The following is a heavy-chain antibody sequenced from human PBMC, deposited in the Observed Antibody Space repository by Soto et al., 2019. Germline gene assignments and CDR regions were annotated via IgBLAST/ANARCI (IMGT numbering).Heavy chain of an antibody. CDR1: GDSISSSFW. V-gene: IGHV4-4*02. D-gene: IGHD4-17*01. Sequence: PSETLSLTCAVSGDSISSSFWWSWVRQPPGKGLEWIGAIYHSESTTYNPSLKGRVTTSIDKSKNQFSLKLTSVTAADTAIYYCARYDFGPFDHWVQGTLFTVSS. CDR2: IYHSEST. J-gene: IGHJ4*02. CDR3: ARYDFGPFDH.